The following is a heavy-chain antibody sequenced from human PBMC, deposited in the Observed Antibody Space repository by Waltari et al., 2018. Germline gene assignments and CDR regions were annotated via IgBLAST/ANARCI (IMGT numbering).Heavy chain of an antibody. V-gene: IGHV1-18*01. Sequence: QAQLVQSGPEVKTPGASVKVSCKASGYAFDTYGITWVRQAPGQGLEWMGWINTNNGNTKVAQKFQERVTMTGDTSTSTAYMELRSLRSDDTAVYYCARKGCVGDCHLFDPWGQGTLVTVSS. CDR2: INTNNGNT. CDR3: ARKGCVGDCHLFDP. D-gene: IGHD2-21*02. CDR1: GYAFDTYG. J-gene: IGHJ5*02.